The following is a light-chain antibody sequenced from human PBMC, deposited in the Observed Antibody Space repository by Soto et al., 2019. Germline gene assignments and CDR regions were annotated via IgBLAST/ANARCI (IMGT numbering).Light chain of an antibody. CDR2: EGF. CDR1: KSLRGH. CDR3: QQRDNWPLT. Sequence: EIVLTQSPATLSLSPGERATLSCRASKSLRGHLAWYQQKPGQAPRLLIYEGFNRATGIPARFSGSGSETDFILTISSLEPEDFAVYYCQQRDNWPLTFGGGTKVQV. V-gene: IGKV3-11*01. J-gene: IGKJ4*01.